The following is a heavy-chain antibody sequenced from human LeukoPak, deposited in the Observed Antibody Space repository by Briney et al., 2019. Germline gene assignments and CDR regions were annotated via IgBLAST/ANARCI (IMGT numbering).Heavy chain of an antibody. Sequence: SETLSLTCTVSGGSISSYYWSWIRQPPGKGLESIGYIYYSGSTNYNPSLKSRVTISVDTSKNQFSLKLSSVTAADTAVYYCASNDILTGYSDYWGQGNLVTVS. CDR3: ASNDILTGYSDY. J-gene: IGHJ4*02. CDR1: GGSISSYY. V-gene: IGHV4-59*01. CDR2: IYYSGST. D-gene: IGHD3-9*01.